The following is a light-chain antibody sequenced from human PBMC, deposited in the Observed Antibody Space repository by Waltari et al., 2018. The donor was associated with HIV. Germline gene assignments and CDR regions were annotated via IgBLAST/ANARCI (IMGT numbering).Light chain of an antibody. Sequence: DIQMTQSPSTLSASVGDRVTITCRASQIISTYLAWYQQKPGKAPKVLIYKASFLGSGVPSRFSGSGSGTEFTLTISSLQPDDFATYYCQHYNSYPYTFGQGTKLETK. J-gene: IGKJ2*01. CDR3: QHYNSYPYT. CDR2: KAS. V-gene: IGKV1-5*03. CDR1: QIISTY.